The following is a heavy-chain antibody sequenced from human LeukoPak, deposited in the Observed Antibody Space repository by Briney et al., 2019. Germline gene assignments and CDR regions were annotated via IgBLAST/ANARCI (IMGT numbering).Heavy chain of an antibody. V-gene: IGHV3-48*03. D-gene: IGHD1-26*01. J-gene: IGHJ4*02. CDR1: GFTFSSYE. CDR3: AREGSYADY. Sequence: GGSLRLSGAASGFTFSSYEMNWVRQAPGKGLEWVSYISSSGSTIYYADSVKGRFTISRDNAKNSLYLQMNSLRAEDTAVYYCAREGSYADYWGQGTLVTVSS. CDR2: ISSSGSTI.